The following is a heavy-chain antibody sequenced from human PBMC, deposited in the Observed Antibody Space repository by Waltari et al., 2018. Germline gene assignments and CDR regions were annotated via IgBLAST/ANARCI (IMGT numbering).Heavy chain of an antibody. Sequence: QVQLQESGPGLVKPSQTLSLTCTVSGGSISSGSYYWSWIRQPAGKGLEWIGRIYTSGRTNYNPSLKSRVTISVDTSKNQCSLKLSSVTAADTAVYYCARARGGIWCSGGSCYPNWFDPWGQGTLVTVSS. CDR2: IYTSGRT. CDR3: ARARGGIWCSGGSCYPNWFDP. CDR1: GGSISSGSYY. D-gene: IGHD2-15*01. V-gene: IGHV4-61*02. J-gene: IGHJ5*02.